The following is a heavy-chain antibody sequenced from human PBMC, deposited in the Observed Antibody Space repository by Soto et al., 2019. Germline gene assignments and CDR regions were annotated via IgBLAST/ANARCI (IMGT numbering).Heavy chain of an antibody. CDR2: ISYDGSNK. D-gene: IGHD6-13*01. CDR3: ARDFLWVRIAAAGSLDY. CDR1: GFTFSSYA. V-gene: IGHV3-30-3*01. J-gene: IGHJ4*02. Sequence: GGSLRLSCAASGFTFSSYAMHWVRQAPGKGLEWVAVISYDGSNKYYADSVKGRFTISRDNSKNTLYLQMNSLRAEDTAVYYCARDFLWVRIAAAGSLDYWGQGTLVTVSS.